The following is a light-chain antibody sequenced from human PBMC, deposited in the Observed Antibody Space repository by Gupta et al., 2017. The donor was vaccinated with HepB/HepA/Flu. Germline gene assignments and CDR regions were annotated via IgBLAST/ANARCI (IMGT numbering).Light chain of an antibody. CDR1: QRVTSN. J-gene: IGKJ4*01. Sequence: ENVMTPSPATLSVSPGERATLSCRASQRVTSNLAWYQQKPGQAPRHLIYAASTRATGTPALRRGSGSGTDFTLTIRSIQFEDVAVYYCHQYTDGQPTFGGGTKVEIK. CDR2: AAS. CDR3: HQYTDGQPT. V-gene: IGKV3-15*01.